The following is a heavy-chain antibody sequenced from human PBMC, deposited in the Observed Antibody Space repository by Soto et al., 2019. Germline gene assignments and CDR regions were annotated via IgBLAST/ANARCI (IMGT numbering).Heavy chain of an antibody. CDR2: INPIGGST. V-gene: IGHV1-46*01. D-gene: IGHD3-22*01. Sequence: ASVKVSCMASGYTFTSYYMHWVRQAPGQGLAWMGIINPIGGSTSYAQKFPGRVTLTTDTSTSTVYLERSSLRPEDTAVYYSASVRRSSGYYYGYWGKGTPVTV. J-gene: IGHJ4*02. CDR1: GYTFTSYY. CDR3: ASVRRSSGYYYGY.